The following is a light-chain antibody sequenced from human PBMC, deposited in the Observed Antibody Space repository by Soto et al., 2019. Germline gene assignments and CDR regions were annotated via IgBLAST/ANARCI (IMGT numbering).Light chain of an antibody. CDR2: EVT. V-gene: IGLV2-14*01. CDR3: SSYTNNNWG. Sequence: QSALTQPASVSGSPGQSITISCTGTSSDVGGYNYVSWYQQHPGKAPKLMIYEVTNRPSGVSNRFSGSKSGNTASLTISGLQAEDEADYYCSSYTNNNWGFGRGTKLTVL. CDR1: SSDVGGYNY. J-gene: IGLJ3*02.